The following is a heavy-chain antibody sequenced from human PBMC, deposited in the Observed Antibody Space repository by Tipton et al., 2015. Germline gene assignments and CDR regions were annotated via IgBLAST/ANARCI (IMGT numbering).Heavy chain of an antibody. CDR2: ISHSGNT. Sequence: TLSLTCAVSAYSISSDYYWGWIRQPPGKGLEWIGCISHSGNTYYHPSLKSRVTMSRDTSKNQFSLKLTSVTAADTAVYYCACQDYDSLTRDYQTVDYWGQGTLVTVSS. CDR3: ACQDYDSLTRDYQTVDY. CDR1: AYSISSDYY. D-gene: IGHD3-9*01. V-gene: IGHV4-38-2*01. J-gene: IGHJ4*02.